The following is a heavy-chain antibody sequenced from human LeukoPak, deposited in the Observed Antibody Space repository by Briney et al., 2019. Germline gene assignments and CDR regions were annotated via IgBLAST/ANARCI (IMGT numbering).Heavy chain of an antibody. Sequence: GSLRLSCAASGFTFSSYSMNWVRQAPGKGLEWVSSISSSSSYIYYADSVEGRFTISRDNAKNSLYLQMNSLRAEDTAVYYCARDGENDYGDYGPQAFDIWGQGTMVTVSS. CDR2: ISSSSSYI. CDR1: GFTFSSYS. V-gene: IGHV3-21*01. J-gene: IGHJ3*02. CDR3: ARDGENDYGDYGPQAFDI. D-gene: IGHD4-17*01.